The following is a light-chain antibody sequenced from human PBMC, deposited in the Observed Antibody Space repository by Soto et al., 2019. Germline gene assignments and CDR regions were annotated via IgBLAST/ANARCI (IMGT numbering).Light chain of an antibody. CDR1: SSDVGGFNF. J-gene: IGLJ1*01. CDR3: CSYAGSSTPYV. CDR2: EVS. V-gene: IGLV2-23*02. Sequence: QSVLAQPASVSGSPGQSITISCTGTSSDVGGFNFVSWYQQHPGKAPQLMIYEVSNRPSGISNRFSGSKSGNTASLTISGLQAEDEADYYCCSYAGSSTPYVFGTGTKVTVL.